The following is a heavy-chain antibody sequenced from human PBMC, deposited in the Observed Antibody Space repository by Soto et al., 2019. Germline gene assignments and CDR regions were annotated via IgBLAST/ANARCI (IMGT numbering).Heavy chain of an antibody. Sequence: PVWPLRLSCTSSQFTFSPYGRSWVLKTPGKGLEWVSGISASGGSTYYADSVKGRFTISRDNSKSTMYLQMNSLRAEDTALYYCAKSNRPTAPFDYWGLGTLVTVSS. V-gene: IGHV3-23*01. CDR1: QFTFSPYG. CDR3: AKSNRPTAPFDY. CDR2: ISASGGST. J-gene: IGHJ4*02. D-gene: IGHD4-4*01.